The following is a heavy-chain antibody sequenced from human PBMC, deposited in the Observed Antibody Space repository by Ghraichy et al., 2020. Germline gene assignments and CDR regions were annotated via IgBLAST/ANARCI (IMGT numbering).Heavy chain of an antibody. Sequence: GESLNISCAASGFTFSSYAMHWVRQAPGKGLEWVAVISYDGSNKYYADSVKGRFTISRDNSKNTLYLQMNSLRAEDTAVYYCARGWGYYDRVFDYWGQGTLVTVSS. D-gene: IGHD3-22*01. CDR2: ISYDGSNK. CDR1: GFTFSSYA. J-gene: IGHJ4*02. V-gene: IGHV3-30-3*01. CDR3: ARGWGYYDRVFDY.